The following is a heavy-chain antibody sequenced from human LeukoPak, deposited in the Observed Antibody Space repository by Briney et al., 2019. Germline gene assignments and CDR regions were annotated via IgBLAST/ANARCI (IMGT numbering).Heavy chain of an antibody. CDR3: ARGSSWFFCDY. D-gene: IGHD6-13*01. V-gene: IGHV1-18*01. CDR2: ISAYNGNT. CDR1: GGTFGNSA. J-gene: IGHJ4*02. Sequence: GSSAKVSCKASGGTFGNSAISWVRQAPGQGLEWMGWISAYNGNTNYAQKLQGRVTMTTDTSTSTAYMELRSLRSDDTAVYYCARGSSWFFCDYWGQGTLVTVSS.